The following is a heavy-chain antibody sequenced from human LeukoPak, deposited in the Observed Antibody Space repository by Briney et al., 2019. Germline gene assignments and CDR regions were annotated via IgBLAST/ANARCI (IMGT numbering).Heavy chain of an antibody. J-gene: IGHJ4*02. D-gene: IGHD6-19*01. CDR3: ARAEYSSGWYTDY. V-gene: IGHV1-2*04. Sequence: ASVKVSCKASGYTFTGYYMHWVRQAPGQGLEWMGWINPNSGGTNYAQKFQGWVTMTRDTSISTAYMELSRLRSDDTAVYYCARAEYSSGWYTDYWGQGTLVTVSS. CDR2: INPNSGGT. CDR1: GYTFTGYY.